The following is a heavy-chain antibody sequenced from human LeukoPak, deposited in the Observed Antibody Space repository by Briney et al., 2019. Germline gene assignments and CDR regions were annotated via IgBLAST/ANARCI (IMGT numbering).Heavy chain of an antibody. CDR3: ARDSGTTGEVKFDP. CDR2: IDHSGST. CDR1: GGSFSGYY. Sequence: SETLSLTCAVYGGSFSGYYWSWIRQPPGKGLEWTGSIDHSGSTYYNPSLKSRVTMSVDTSKNQFSLKLSSVTAADTAVYYCARDSGTTGEVKFDPWGQGTLVTVSS. V-gene: IGHV4-34*01. J-gene: IGHJ5*02. D-gene: IGHD3-10*01.